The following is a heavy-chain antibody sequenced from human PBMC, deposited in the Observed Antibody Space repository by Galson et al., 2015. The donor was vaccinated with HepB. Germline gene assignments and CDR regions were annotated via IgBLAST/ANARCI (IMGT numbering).Heavy chain of an antibody. J-gene: IGHJ5*02. D-gene: IGHD3-10*01. CDR2: IYSGGST. CDR1: GFTVSSNY. Sequence: SLRLSCAASGFTVSSNYMSWVRQAPGKGLEWVSVIYSGGSTYYADSVKGRFTISRHNSKNTLYLQMNSLRAEDTAVYYCARVGRFGELWGWFDPWGQGTLVTVSS. V-gene: IGHV3-53*04. CDR3: ARVGRFGELWGWFDP.